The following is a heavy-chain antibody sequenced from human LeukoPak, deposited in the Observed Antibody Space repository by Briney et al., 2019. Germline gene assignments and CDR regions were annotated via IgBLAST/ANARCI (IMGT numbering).Heavy chain of an antibody. CDR2: IPYDESNT. CDR3: AKDGIEVVMTSRAGPYYFDY. J-gene: IGHJ4*02. CDR1: GFTFSNYG. D-gene: IGHD2-21*01. Sequence: GGSLRLSCAASGFTFSNYGMHWVRQAPGKGLEWVTFIPYDESNTYYADSVKGRFTLSRDNSKNTLYLQMNSLRADDTAVYYCAKDGIEVVMTSRAGPYYFDYWGQGTLVTVSS. V-gene: IGHV3-30*02.